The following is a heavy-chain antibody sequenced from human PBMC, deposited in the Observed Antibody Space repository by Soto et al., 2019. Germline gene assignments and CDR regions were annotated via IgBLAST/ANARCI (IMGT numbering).Heavy chain of an antibody. CDR2: IYYIGIX. CDR1: GGSISSISYY. CDR3: ASPGV. V-gene: IGHV4-39*01. J-gene: IGHJ4*02. D-gene: IGHD2-8*01. Sequence: PSETLSLTGTVSGGSISSISYYWGWIRQPPGKCLEWMCSIYYIGIXXYNPSLKXXVTISVDTSKXQFSLXLPSVTAADTAVYYCASPGVWSQGTLVTVSS.